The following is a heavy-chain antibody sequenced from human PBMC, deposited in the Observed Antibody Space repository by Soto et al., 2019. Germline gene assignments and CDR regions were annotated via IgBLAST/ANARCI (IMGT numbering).Heavy chain of an antibody. Sequence: GESLKISCKGSGYSFTSYWIGWVRQMPGKGLEWMGIIYPGDSDTRYSPSFQGQVTISADKSISTAYLQWSSLKASDPAMYDCARHAATDYYYYGMDVWGQGTTVTVSS. CDR2: IYPGDSDT. V-gene: IGHV5-51*01. CDR3: ARHAATDYYYYGMDV. CDR1: GYSFTSYW. D-gene: IGHD4-17*01. J-gene: IGHJ6*02.